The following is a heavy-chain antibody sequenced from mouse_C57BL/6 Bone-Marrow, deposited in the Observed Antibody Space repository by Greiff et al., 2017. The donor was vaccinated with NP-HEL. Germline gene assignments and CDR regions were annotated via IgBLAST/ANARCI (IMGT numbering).Heavy chain of an antibody. Sequence: VKLVESGPGLVKPSQSLFLTCSITGFPITSGYYWIWIRQSPGKPLEWMGYITHSGETFYNPSLQSPISITRETSKNQFFLQLNSVTTEDTAMYYCAGDSNSWFAYWGQGTLVTVSA. J-gene: IGHJ3*01. CDR2: ITHSGET. D-gene: IGHD1-3*01. V-gene: IGHV12-3*01. CDR1: GFPITSGYY. CDR3: AGDSNSWFAY.